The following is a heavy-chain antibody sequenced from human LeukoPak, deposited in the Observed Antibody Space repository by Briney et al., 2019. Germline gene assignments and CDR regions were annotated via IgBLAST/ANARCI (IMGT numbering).Heavy chain of an antibody. CDR2: INHSGST. CDR1: GGSFSGYY. V-gene: IGHV4-34*01. CDR3: ARTPRWLQFPYYFDY. Sequence: SETLSLTCAVYGGSFSGYYWSWIRQPPGKGLEWIGEINHSGSTNYNPSLKSRVTISVDTSKNQFSLKLSSVTAADTAVYYCARTPRWLQFPYYFDYWGQGTLVTVSS. J-gene: IGHJ4*02. D-gene: IGHD5-24*01.